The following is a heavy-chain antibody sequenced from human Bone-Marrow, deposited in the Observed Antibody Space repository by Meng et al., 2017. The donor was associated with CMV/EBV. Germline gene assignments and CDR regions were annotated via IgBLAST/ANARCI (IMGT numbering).Heavy chain of an antibody. CDR3: ARDVMATT. CDR1: GYTFTSYG. J-gene: IGHJ5*02. Sequence: SVKVSCKASGYTFTSYGISWVRQAPGQGLECMGRILPVLDITNYAQKFQGRVTITADKSTSTAYMELRSLRSEDTAVYYCARDVMATTWGQGTLVTVSS. CDR2: ILPVLDIT. V-gene: IGHV1-69*04. D-gene: IGHD5-24*01.